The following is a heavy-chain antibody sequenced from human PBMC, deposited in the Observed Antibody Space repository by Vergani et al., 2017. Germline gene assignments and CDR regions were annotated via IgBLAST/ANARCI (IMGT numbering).Heavy chain of an antibody. J-gene: IGHJ4*02. CDR2: IIPIFGTA. D-gene: IGHD2-2*01. CDR1: GGTFSSYA. Sequence: QVQLVQSGAEVKKPGSSVKVSCKASGGTFSSYAISWVRQAPGQGLEWMGGIIPIFGTANYAQKFQGRVTITADESTSTAYMELSSLRSEDTAVYYCAFVVPAASKSEPYFDYWGQGTLVTVSS. CDR3: AFVVPAASKSEPYFDY. V-gene: IGHV1-69*01.